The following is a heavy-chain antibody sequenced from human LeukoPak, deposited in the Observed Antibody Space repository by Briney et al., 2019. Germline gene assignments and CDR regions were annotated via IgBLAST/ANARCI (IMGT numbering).Heavy chain of an antibody. D-gene: IGHD2-21*02. CDR1: GGTFSSYA. CDR3: ARGDCGSDSCSYCFAY. J-gene: IGHJ4*02. CDR2: IIPIFGTA. Sequence: GASVKVSCKASGGTFSSYAISWVRQAPGQGLEWMGSIIPIFGTANYAQKFQGRVTITADETTSTAYMELSSLRSEDTAVYYCARGDCGSDSCSYCFAYWGQGTRVPVSS. V-gene: IGHV1-69*13.